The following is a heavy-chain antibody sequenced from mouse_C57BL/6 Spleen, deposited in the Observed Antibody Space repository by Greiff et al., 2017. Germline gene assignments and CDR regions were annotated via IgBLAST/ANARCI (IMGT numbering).Heavy chain of an antibody. CDR2: IYPGDGDT. Sequence: QVHVKQSGAELVKPGASVKISCKASGYAFSSYWMNWVKQRPGKGLEWIGQIYPGDGDTNYNGKFKGKATLTADKSTSTAYIQLSSLTSEDSAVYFCARYYGSSLDYWGQGTTLTVSS. CDR1: GYAFSSYW. CDR3: ARYYGSSLDY. J-gene: IGHJ2*01. D-gene: IGHD1-1*01. V-gene: IGHV1-80*01.